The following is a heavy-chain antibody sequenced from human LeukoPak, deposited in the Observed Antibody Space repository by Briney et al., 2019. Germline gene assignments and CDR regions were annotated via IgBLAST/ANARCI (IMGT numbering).Heavy chain of an antibody. Sequence: ASVKVSYKASGYTFTIYGISWVRHAPGQGLEWMKWITAYNGNTNYTQKPQGRVTMTTDPCTSTAYMELRSLRSDDTAVYYCARGPYCSSTRCLPLYYYYYMEVWGKGTTVTVSS. V-gene: IGHV1-18*01. CDR1: GYTFTIYG. J-gene: IGHJ6*03. D-gene: IGHD2-2*01. CDR2: ITAYNGNT. CDR3: ARGPYCSSTRCLPLYYYYYMEV.